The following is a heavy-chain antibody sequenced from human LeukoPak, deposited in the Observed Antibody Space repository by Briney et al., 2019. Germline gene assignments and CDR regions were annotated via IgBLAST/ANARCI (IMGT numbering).Heavy chain of an antibody. J-gene: IGHJ4*02. CDR3: AKDKEMATIRRGYFDY. D-gene: IGHD5-24*01. CDR2: ISWNSGSI. Sequence: GGSLRLSCAASGFTFDDYAMHWVRQAPGKGLEWVSGISWNSGSIGYADSVKGRFTISRDNAKNSLYLRMNSPRAEDTALYYCAKDKEMATIRRGYFDYWGQGTLVTVSS. CDR1: GFTFDDYA. V-gene: IGHV3-9*01.